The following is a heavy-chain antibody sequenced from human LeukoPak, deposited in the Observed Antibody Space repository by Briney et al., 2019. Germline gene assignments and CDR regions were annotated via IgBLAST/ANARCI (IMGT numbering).Heavy chain of an antibody. J-gene: IGHJ4*02. CDR2: INHSGST. D-gene: IGHD6-13*01. CDR3: ARQKAGTDYFDY. Sequence: SETLSLTCAVYGGSFSGYYWSWIRQPPGKGLEWIGEINHSGSTNYNPSLKSRVTISVDTSKNQFSLKLSSVTAADTAVYYCARQKAGTDYFDYWGQGTLVTVSS. V-gene: IGHV4-34*01. CDR1: GGSFSGYY.